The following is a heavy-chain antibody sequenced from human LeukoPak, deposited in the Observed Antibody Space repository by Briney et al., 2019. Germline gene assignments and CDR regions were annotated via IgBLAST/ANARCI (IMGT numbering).Heavy chain of an antibody. CDR2: IKQDGSEK. CDR1: GFTFSSYW. J-gene: IGHJ4*02. CDR3: VRSGSYYIGFYFDY. V-gene: IGHV3-7*01. D-gene: IGHD1-26*01. Sequence: PGGSLRLSCAASGFTFSSYWMGWVRQAPGKGLEWVGNIKQDGSEKYYVDSVKGRFTISRDNAKNSLYLQMNSLRAEDTAVYYCVRSGSYYIGFYFDYWGQGTLVTVSS.